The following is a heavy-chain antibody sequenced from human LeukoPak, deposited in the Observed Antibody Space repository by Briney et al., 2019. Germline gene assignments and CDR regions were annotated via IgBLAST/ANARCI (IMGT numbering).Heavy chain of an antibody. V-gene: IGHV3-30*02. CDR3: AKVGGMVRGATYYYYYYMDV. J-gene: IGHJ6*03. Sequence: QSGGSLRLSCAASGFTFSSYGMHWVRQAPCKGLEWVAFIRYDGSNKYYADSVKGRFTISRDNSKNTLYLQMNSLRAEDTAVYYCAKVGGMVRGATYYYYYYMDVWGQGTTVTVSS. CDR2: IRYDGSNK. CDR1: GFTFSSYG. D-gene: IGHD3-10*01.